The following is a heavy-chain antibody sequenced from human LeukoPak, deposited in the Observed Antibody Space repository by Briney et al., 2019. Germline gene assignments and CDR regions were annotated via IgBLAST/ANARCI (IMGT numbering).Heavy chain of an antibody. CDR1: GFTFSSYS. CDR3: TTDQGDRGWFGELLLFDY. J-gene: IGHJ4*02. V-gene: IGHV3-15*01. D-gene: IGHD3-10*01. CDR2: IKSKTDGGTT. Sequence: PGGSLRLSCAASGFTFSSYSMNWVRQAPGKGLEWVGRIKSKTDGGTTDYAAPVKGRFTISRDDSKNTLYLQMNSLKTEDTAVYYCTTDQGDRGWFGELLLFDYWGQGTLVTVSS.